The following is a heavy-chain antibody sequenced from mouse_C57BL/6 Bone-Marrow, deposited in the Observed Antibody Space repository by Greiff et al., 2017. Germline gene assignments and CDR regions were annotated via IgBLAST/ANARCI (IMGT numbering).Heavy chain of an antibody. CDR1: GYTFTSYW. Sequence: VQLQQPGAELVKPGASVKMSCKASGYTFTSYWITWVKQRPGQGLEWIGDIYPGSGSTNYNEKFKSKATLTVDPSSSTAYMPRSSLTSEDSAVYYCARGTTVVGYFDYWGQGTTLTVSS. J-gene: IGHJ2*01. V-gene: IGHV1-55*01. CDR2: IYPGSGST. CDR3: ARGTTVVGYFDY. D-gene: IGHD1-1*01.